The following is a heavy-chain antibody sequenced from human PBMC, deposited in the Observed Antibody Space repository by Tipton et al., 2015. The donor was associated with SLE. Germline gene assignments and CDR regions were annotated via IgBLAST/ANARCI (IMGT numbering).Heavy chain of an antibody. V-gene: IGHV4-59*11. D-gene: IGHD3-16*01. CDR2: IYYSGST. Sequence: TLSLTCTVSGGSISSHYWSWIRQPPGKGLEWIGYIYYSGSTDYNPSLKSRVTISVDTSKNQFSLKLSSVTAADTAVYYCAREWGDAFDIWGQGTMVTVSS. J-gene: IGHJ3*02. CDR3: AREWGDAFDI. CDR1: GGSISSHY.